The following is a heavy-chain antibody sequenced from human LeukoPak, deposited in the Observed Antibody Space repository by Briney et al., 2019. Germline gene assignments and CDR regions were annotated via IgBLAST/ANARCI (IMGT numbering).Heavy chain of an antibody. J-gene: IGHJ4*02. Sequence: ASVKVSCKAFGYTFISYYMNWVRQAPGQGLEWMGIINPSGGGTSHAQKFQGRVTMTRDTSTSTVYMELSSLRSEDTAVYYCARGRLSTVVSPLWDWGQGTLVTVSS. CDR2: INPSGGGT. D-gene: IGHD4-23*01. CDR1: GYTFISYY. V-gene: IGHV1-46*01. CDR3: ARGRLSTVVSPLWD.